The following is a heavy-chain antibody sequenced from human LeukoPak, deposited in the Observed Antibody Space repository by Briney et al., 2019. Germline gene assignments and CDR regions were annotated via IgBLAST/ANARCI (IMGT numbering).Heavy chain of an antibody. CDR2: IYYSGST. Sequence: SETLSLTCTVSGGSISSYYWSWIRQPPGKGLEWIGYIYYSGSTNYNPSLKSRVTISVDTSKNQFSLKLSSVTAADTAVYYCAREXSDTAMGTIDYWGQGTLVTVSS. D-gene: IGHD5-18*01. CDR3: AREXSDTAMGTIDY. CDR1: GGSISSYY. V-gene: IGHV4-59*01. J-gene: IGHJ4*02.